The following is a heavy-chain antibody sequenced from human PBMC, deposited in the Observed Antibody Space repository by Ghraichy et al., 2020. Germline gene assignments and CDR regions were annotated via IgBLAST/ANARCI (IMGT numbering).Heavy chain of an antibody. CDR2: ISVSGGST. V-gene: IGHV3-23*01. D-gene: IGHD2-2*02. CDR3: AKSQYCSSSSCYKWAFDY. CDR1: GFTFSSYA. J-gene: IGHJ4*02. Sequence: EGSLRLSCAASGFTFSSYAMSWVRQAPGKGLEWVSAISVSGGSTYYADSVKGRFTISRDNSKNTLYLQMNSLRAEDTAVYYCAKSQYCSSSSCYKWAFDYWGQGTRVTVSS.